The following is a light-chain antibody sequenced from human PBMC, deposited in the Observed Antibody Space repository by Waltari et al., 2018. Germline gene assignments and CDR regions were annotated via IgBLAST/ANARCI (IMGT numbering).Light chain of an antibody. CDR1: SSDVGSYTS. Sequence: QSALTQPPSASGSPGQSVTISCTGTSSDVGSYTSVPWFQQPPGKAPKLIIYEVSKRPSGVPDRFSGSKSGNTASLTVSGLQAEDEADYYCSSKGGSNNLVFGGGTKLTVL. J-gene: IGLJ3*02. CDR2: EVS. CDR3: SSKGGSNNLV. V-gene: IGLV2-8*01.